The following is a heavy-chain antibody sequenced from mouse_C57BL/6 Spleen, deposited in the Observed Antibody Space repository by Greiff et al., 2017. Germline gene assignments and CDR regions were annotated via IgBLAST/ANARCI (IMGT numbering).Heavy chain of an antibody. V-gene: IGHV2-2*01. CDR3: ARNLDYYGSSYYFDY. D-gene: IGHD1-1*01. CDR1: GFSLTSYG. J-gene: IGHJ2*01. Sequence: VHLVESGPGLVQPSQSLSITCTVSGFSLTSYGVHWVRQSPGKGLEWLGVIWSGGSTDYNAAFISRLSISKDNSKSQVFFKMNSLQADDTAIYYCARNLDYYGSSYYFDYWGQGTTLTVSS. CDR2: IWSGGST.